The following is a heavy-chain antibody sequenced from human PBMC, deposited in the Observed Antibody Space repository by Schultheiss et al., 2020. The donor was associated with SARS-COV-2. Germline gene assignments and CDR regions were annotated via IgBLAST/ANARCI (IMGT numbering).Heavy chain of an antibody. CDR2: ISGSGGST. J-gene: IGHJ4*02. CDR1: GFTFSSYA. Sequence: GGSLRLSCAASGFTFSSYAMSWVRQAPGKGLEWVSAISGSGGSTYYADSVKGRFTISRDNAKNSLYLQMNSLRAEDTALYYCAKSTLAAAGPYYFDYWGQGTLVTVSS. D-gene: IGHD6-13*01. V-gene: IGHV3-23*01. CDR3: AKSTLAAAGPYYFDY.